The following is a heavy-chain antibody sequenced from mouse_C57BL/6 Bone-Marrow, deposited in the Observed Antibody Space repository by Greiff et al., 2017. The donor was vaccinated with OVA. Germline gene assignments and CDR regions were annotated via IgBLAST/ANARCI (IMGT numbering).Heavy chain of an antibody. CDR3: ARDGFYYAMDY. V-gene: IGHV7-3*01. Sequence: EVKLQESGGGLVQPGGSLSLSCAASGFTFTDYYMSWVRQPPGKALEWLGFIRNKANGYTTEYSASVKGRFTISRDNSQSILYRQMNALRAEDSATYYCARDGFYYAMDYWGQGTSVTVSS. CDR1: GFTFTDYY. D-gene: IGHD2-3*01. CDR2: IRNKANGYTT. J-gene: IGHJ4*01.